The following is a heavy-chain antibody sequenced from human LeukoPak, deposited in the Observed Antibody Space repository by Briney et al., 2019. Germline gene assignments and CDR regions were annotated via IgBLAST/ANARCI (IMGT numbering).Heavy chain of an antibody. CDR3: AKDDTYYYDSSGYSIFDY. V-gene: IGHV3-23*01. CDR2: IRGRGGST. J-gene: IGHJ4*02. CDR1: GFTFSNYA. Sequence: GGSLRLSCAASGFTFSNYAMSCVRQAPGRGREWVSGIRGRGGSTHYADSVKGRFTISRDNSKNTLYMQMNSLRAEDTAVYYCAKDDTYYYDSSGYSIFDYWGQGTLVTVSS. D-gene: IGHD3-22*01.